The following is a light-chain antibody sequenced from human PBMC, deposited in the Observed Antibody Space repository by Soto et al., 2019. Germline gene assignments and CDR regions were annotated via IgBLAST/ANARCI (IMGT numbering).Light chain of an antibody. CDR2: GAS. CDR1: QSVSSN. J-gene: IGKJ1*01. Sequence: EIVMTQSPATLSVSPGERATLSCRASQSVSSNLAWYQQKPGQAPRLLMYGASTRATGIPDRFSGSGSGTEFPLTISRLQSEDFAVYYCQQHHNWPPWTFGQGTKVEIK. CDR3: QQHHNWPPWT. V-gene: IGKV3-15*01.